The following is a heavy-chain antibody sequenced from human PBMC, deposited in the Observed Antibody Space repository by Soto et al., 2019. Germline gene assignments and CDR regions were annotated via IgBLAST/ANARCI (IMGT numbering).Heavy chain of an antibody. CDR2: IIPIFGTA. CDR3: PSLYCSSTRCPARGYYYYGMDV. Sequence: SVNVSCKASGVTFSSYAISWVRQAPGQGLEWMGCIIPIFGTAKYAQNFQCRVTITADEYTTTACMELSSLRSDDTAVYYCPSLYCSSTRCPARGYYYYGMDVGGQGTTVNVSS. CDR1: GVTFSSYA. V-gene: IGHV1-69*13. J-gene: IGHJ6*02. D-gene: IGHD2-2*01.